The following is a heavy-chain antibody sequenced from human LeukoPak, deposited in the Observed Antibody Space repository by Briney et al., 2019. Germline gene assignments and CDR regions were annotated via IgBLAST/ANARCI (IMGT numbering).Heavy chain of an antibody. CDR3: AGYGEYWDWYFDL. V-gene: IGHV3-11*04. J-gene: IGHJ2*01. CDR2: ISSSGSTI. CDR1: GFTFSDYY. Sequence: GGSLRLSCAASGFTFSDYYMSWIRQAPGKGLEWVSYISSSGSTIYYADSVKGRFTTSRDNAKNSLYLQMNSLRAEDTAVYYCAGYGEYWDWYFDLWGRGTPVTVSP. D-gene: IGHD4-17*01.